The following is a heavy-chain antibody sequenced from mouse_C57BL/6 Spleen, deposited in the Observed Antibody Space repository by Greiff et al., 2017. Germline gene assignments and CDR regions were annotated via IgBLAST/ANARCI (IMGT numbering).Heavy chain of an antibody. J-gene: IGHJ2*01. V-gene: IGHV1-54*01. CDR2: INPGSGGT. Sequence: VKLMESGAELVRPGTSVKVSCKASGYAFTNYLIAWVKQRPGQGLECVGVINPGSGGTNYNEKFKGMATLTADKSSSTAYMQLSSLTSEDSAVYFCTRSGVYYGSSYDFDYWGQGTTLTVSS. CDR1: GYAFTNYL. D-gene: IGHD1-1*01. CDR3: TRSGVYYGSSYDFDY.